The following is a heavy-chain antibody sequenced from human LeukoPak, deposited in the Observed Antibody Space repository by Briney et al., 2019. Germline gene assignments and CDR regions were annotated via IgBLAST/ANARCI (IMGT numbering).Heavy chain of an antibody. CDR3: ARHVYGSGSPFYY. V-gene: IGHV5-51*01. CDR2: IYPGDSDT. D-gene: IGHD3-10*01. Sequence: GESLKIPCKGSGYSFTDYWIAWVRQLPGKGLEWMGIIYPGDSDTRYSPSFQGQVTISADKSISTAYLQWSSVKASDTAMYYCARHVYGSGSPFYYWGQGTLVTVSS. CDR1: GYSFTDYW. J-gene: IGHJ4*02.